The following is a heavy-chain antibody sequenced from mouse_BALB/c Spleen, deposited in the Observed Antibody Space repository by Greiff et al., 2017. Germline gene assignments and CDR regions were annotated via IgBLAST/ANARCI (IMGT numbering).Heavy chain of an antibody. D-gene: IGHD1-1*01. V-gene: IGHV1-14*01. CDR3: ARDEGYYYGSSYDY. CDR1: GYTFTSYV. Sequence: VQLQQSGPELVKPGASVKMSCKASGYTFTSYVMHWVKQKPGQGLEWIGYINPYNDGTKYNEKFKGKATLTSDKSSSTAYMELSSLTSEDSAVYYCARDEGYYYGSSYDYWGQGTTLTVSS. J-gene: IGHJ2*01. CDR2: INPYNDGT.